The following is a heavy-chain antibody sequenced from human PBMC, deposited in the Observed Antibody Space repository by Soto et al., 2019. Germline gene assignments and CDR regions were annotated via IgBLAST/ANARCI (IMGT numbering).Heavy chain of an antibody. CDR2: IFDGGSA. CDR1: AGTITYYY. CDR3: VSVEGTPTVTADYYYYAAEA. J-gene: IGHJ6*02. D-gene: IGHD4-17*01. Sequence: SETLSLPCTVSAGTITYYYWSWIRQAPEQALEWLGYIFDGGSANYNPSLKTRVRFSLDKSQNQLSLNLTSVPGTDTAIYYCVSVEGTPTVTADYYYYAAEAWGQGTAVTVSS. V-gene: IGHV4-59*12.